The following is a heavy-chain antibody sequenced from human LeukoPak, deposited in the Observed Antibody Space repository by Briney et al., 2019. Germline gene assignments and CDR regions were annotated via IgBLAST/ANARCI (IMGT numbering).Heavy chain of an antibody. CDR3: ARRDSSGYYPFDY. CDR2: INPNSGGT. CDR1: GYTFTGYY. J-gene: IGHJ4*02. Sequence: ASVKVSCKASGYTFTGYYMHWVRQAPGQGLEWMGWINPNSGGTNYAQKFQGRVTMTRDTSISTAYMELSRLRSGDTAVYYCARRDSSGYYPFDYWGQGTLVTVSS. V-gene: IGHV1-2*02. D-gene: IGHD3-22*01.